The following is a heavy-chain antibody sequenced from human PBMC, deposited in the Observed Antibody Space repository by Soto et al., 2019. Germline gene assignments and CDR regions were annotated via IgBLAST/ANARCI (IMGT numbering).Heavy chain of an antibody. J-gene: IGHJ6*02. CDR3: AKEIPSNYPWSDYYYYGMDV. CDR1: GYTFTGYY. V-gene: IGHV1-2*02. Sequence: ASVKVSCKASGYTFTGYYMHWVRQAPGQELEWMGWINPNSGGTNYAQKFQGRVTMTRDTSISTAYMELSRLRSDDTAVYYCAKEIPSNYPWSDYYYYGMDVWGQGTTVTVSS. CDR2: INPNSGGT. D-gene: IGHD4-4*01.